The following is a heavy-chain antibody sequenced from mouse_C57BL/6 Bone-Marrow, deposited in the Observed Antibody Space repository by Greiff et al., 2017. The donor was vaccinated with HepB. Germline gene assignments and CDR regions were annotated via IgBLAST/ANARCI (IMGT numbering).Heavy chain of an antibody. Sequence: EVHLVESGEGLVKPGGSLKLSCAASGFTFSSYAMSWVRQTPEKRLEWVAYISSGGDYIYYADTVKGRFTISRDNARNTLYLQMSSLKSEDTAMYYCTREDYYGSSSWGQGTLVTVSA. CDR3: TREDYYGSSS. D-gene: IGHD1-1*01. V-gene: IGHV5-9-1*02. CDR1: GFTFSSYA. CDR2: ISSGGDYI. J-gene: IGHJ3*01.